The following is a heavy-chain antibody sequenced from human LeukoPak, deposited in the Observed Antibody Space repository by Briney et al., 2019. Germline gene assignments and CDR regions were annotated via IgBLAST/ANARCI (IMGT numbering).Heavy chain of an antibody. V-gene: IGHV3-74*01. Sequence: PGGSLRLSCAASGFTFSSYWMHWVCQAPGKGLVWVSRINSNGSSTSYADSVKGRFTISRDNAKNTLYLQMNSLRAEDTAVYYCARVPYYYDSSGYLIDYWGQGTLVTVSS. D-gene: IGHD3-22*01. CDR2: INSNGSST. CDR3: ARVPYYYDSSGYLIDY. J-gene: IGHJ4*02. CDR1: GFTFSSYW.